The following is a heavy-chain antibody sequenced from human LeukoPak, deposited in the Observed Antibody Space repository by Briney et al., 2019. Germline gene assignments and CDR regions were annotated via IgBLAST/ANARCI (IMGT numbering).Heavy chain of an antibody. Sequence: SETLTLTCTVSGGSISSYYWSWIRQPPGKGLEWIGYIYYSGSTNYNPSLKSRVTMSVDTSKNQFSLKLSTVTAADTAVYYCARRLGGYNYWGQGTLVTVSS. J-gene: IGHJ4*02. CDR2: IYYSGST. D-gene: IGHD5-12*01. CDR1: GGSISSYY. V-gene: IGHV4-59*08. CDR3: ARRLGGYNY.